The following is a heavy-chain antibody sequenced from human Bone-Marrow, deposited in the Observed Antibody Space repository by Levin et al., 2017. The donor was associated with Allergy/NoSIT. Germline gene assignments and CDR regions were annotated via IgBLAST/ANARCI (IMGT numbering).Heavy chain of an antibody. Sequence: PGGSLRLSCEASGFTFNSYWMTWVRQAPGKGLEWLANIKQDGSETYYLDSVEGRFTISRDNARNSLSLQMDRLRAEDTALYYCARGGGYDGGNFDLWGQGTLVTVSS. V-gene: IGHV3-7*03. CDR3: ARGGGYDGGNFDL. D-gene: IGHD5-12*01. CDR2: IKQDGSET. J-gene: IGHJ4*02. CDR1: GFTFNSYW.